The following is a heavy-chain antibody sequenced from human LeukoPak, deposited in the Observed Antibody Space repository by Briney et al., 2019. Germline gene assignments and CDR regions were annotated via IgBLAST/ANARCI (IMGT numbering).Heavy chain of an antibody. CDR3: ARELNYDSSGYYFDY. CDR2: INPNSGGT. CDR1: GYTFTVYF. J-gene: IGHJ4*02. Sequence: GASVKVSRKASGYTFTVYFMHWVRQAPAQGLEWMGWINPNSGGTNYAQKFQGRVTMTRDTSISTAYMELSRLRPDDTAVYYCARELNYDSSGYYFDYWGQGTLVTVSS. V-gene: IGHV1-2*02. D-gene: IGHD3-22*01.